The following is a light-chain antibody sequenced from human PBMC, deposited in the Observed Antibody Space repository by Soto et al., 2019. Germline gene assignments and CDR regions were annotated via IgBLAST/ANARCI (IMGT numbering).Light chain of an antibody. CDR2: SAS. CDR3: QQASSFHLT. V-gene: IGKV1-12*01. Sequence: IQVTQSPSSVSASVGDRVTITCRASQPISSWLAWYQQKPGQPPNLLIYSASTLRSGVPSRFSGSESGTLFTLTITNLQPEDFATYYCQQASSFHLTFGGGTKVEVK. J-gene: IGKJ4*01. CDR1: QPISSW.